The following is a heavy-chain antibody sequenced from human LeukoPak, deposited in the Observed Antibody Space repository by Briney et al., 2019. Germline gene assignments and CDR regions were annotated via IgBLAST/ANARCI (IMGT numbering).Heavy chain of an antibody. CDR2: INHSGNT. Sequence: SETLSLTCAVYGGSFSGYYWSWIRQPPGKGLEWIGEINHSGNTNYNPSLKSRVTMSVDTPKNQFSLKLTSVTAADTAVYYCARHSIASDGARLFDYWGRGTLVTVSS. CDR1: GGSFSGYY. D-gene: IGHD2-21*01. V-gene: IGHV4-34*01. J-gene: IGHJ4*02. CDR3: ARHSIASDGARLFDY.